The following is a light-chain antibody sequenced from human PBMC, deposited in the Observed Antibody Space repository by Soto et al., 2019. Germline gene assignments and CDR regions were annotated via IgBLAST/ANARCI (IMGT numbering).Light chain of an antibody. Sequence: QSVLTQPRSVSGSPGQSVTISCTGTNSDVGTFYFVSWYQQYPDKGPKLIIYDVTERPSGVPDRFSGSKSDNTASLTISGLQAEDEADYYCCSYAGSYTYVFGSGTKLTVL. J-gene: IGLJ1*01. CDR2: DVT. CDR1: NSDVGTFYF. CDR3: CSYAGSYTYV. V-gene: IGLV2-11*01.